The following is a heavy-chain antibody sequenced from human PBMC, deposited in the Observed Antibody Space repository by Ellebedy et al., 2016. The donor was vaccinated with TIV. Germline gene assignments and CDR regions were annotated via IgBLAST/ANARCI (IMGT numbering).Heavy chain of an antibody. CDR2: IYSGGST. J-gene: IGHJ6*02. D-gene: IGHD6-13*01. V-gene: IGHV3-53*01. Sequence: GGSLRLXXAASGFTVSSNYMSWVRQAPGKGLEWVSVIYSGGSTYYADSVKGRFTISRDNSKNTLYLQMNSLRAEDTAVYYCARDAIAAAYYYYGMDVWGQGTTVTVSS. CDR1: GFTVSSNY. CDR3: ARDAIAAAYYYYGMDV.